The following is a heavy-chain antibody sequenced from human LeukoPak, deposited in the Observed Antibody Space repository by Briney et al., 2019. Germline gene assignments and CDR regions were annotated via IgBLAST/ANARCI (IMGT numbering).Heavy chain of an antibody. CDR3: ARVPSGYTPNANYYYYGMDV. V-gene: IGHV1-69*04. CDR2: IIPIIGIV. CDR1: GGTFSRYA. J-gene: IGHJ6*02. Sequence: SVTVSCKASGGTFSRYAISWVRQAPGQGLEWMGRIIPIIGIVNYAQKFQGRVTITADKSTSTAYMELSSLRSEDTAVYYCARVPSGYTPNANYYYYGMDVWGQGTTVTVSS. D-gene: IGHD5-12*01.